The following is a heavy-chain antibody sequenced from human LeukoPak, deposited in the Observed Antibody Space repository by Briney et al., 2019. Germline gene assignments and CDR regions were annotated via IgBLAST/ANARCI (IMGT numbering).Heavy chain of an antibody. CDR1: GYTFTGYY. D-gene: IGHD5-12*01. V-gene: IGHV1-2*02. CDR2: INPNSGGT. J-gene: IGHJ6*03. CDR3: ARDDRVATITYYYYYMDV. Sequence: ASVKVSCKASGYTFTGYYMHWVRQAPGQGLEWMGWINPNSGGTNYAQKFQGRVTMTRDTSISTAYMELSRLRSDDTAVYYCARDDRVATITYYYYYMDVWGKGTTVTVSS.